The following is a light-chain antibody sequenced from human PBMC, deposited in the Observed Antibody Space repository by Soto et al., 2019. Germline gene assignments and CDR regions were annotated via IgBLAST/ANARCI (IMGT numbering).Light chain of an antibody. Sequence: QSALTQPASVSGSPGQSITISCTGTSSDFGDYNSVSWYQQHPGQAPKLMIYEVTNRPSGISNHFSGSKSGNTASLTISGLQAEADAHYCCSSYTSTHTLIFGGGTKLTVL. CDR1: SSDFGDYNS. CDR2: EVT. CDR3: SSYTSTHTLI. J-gene: IGLJ2*01. V-gene: IGLV2-14*01.